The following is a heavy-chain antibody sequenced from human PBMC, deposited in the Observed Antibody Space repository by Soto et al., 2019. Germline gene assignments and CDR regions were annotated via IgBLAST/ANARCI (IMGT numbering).Heavy chain of an antibody. J-gene: IGHJ4*02. CDR2: MNPNSGNT. Sequence: GLEWMGWMNPNSGNTGYAQNFRFRVTITHNTSICTAYRELSSLRSDDTATYYCTRAHGAKTFSFWGQGTRVTVLL. D-gene: IGHD2-8*01. V-gene: IGHV1-8*03. CDR3: TRAHGAKTFSF.